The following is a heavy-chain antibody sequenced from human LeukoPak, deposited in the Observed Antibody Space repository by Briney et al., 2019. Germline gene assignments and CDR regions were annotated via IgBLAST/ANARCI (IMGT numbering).Heavy chain of an antibody. J-gene: IGHJ5*02. Sequence: PSETLSLTCTVSGGSISSYYWSWIRQPPGKGLEWIGYIYYSGSTNYNPSLKSRVTISVDTSKNQFSLKLSSVTAADTAVYYCARLTPLAYGGLERWFDPWGQGTLVAVSS. CDR1: GGSISSYY. CDR2: IYYSGST. D-gene: IGHD1-1*01. V-gene: IGHV4-59*08. CDR3: ARLTPLAYGGLERWFDP.